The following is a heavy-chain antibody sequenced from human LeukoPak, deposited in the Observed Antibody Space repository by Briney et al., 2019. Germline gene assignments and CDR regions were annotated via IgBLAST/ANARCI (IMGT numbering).Heavy chain of an antibody. CDR2: IYFSGST. CDR3: ARGQIAAEWFDP. V-gene: IGHV4-59*01. Sequence: PSETLSLTCTVSGGSIRSYYWSWIRQPPGKGLEWIGYIYFSGSTSYNPSLKSRVTISVDRSKNQFSLKLSSVAAADTAVYYCARGQIAAEWFDPWGQGTLVTVSS. CDR1: GGSIRSYY. J-gene: IGHJ5*02. D-gene: IGHD6-13*01.